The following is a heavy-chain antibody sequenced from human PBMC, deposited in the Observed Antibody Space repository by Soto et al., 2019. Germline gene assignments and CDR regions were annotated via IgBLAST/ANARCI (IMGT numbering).Heavy chain of an antibody. V-gene: IGHV3-74*01. D-gene: IGHD3-22*01. CDR3: ARPLPYYYDSSGYYPGEFDP. CDR1: GFTFSSYW. CDR2: INSDGSST. J-gene: IGHJ5*02. Sequence: AGGSLRLSCAASGFTFSSYWMHWVRQAPGKGLVWVSRINSDGSSTSYADSVKGRFTISRDNAKNTLYLQMNSLRAEDTAVYYCARPLPYYYDSSGYYPGEFDPWGQGTLVTVSS.